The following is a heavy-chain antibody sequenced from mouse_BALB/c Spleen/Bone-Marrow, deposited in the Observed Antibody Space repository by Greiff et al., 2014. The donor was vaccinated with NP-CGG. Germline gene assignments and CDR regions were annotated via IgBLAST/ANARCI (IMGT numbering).Heavy chain of an antibody. V-gene: IGHV1-63*02. CDR1: GYTFTNYW. CDR2: IYPGGGYT. CDR3: ARGNGPHAMDY. D-gene: IGHD1-1*02. Sequence: QVQLKESGAELVRPGTSVKISCKASGYTFTNYWLGWVKQRPGHGLEWIVDIYPGGGYTNYNEKFKGKATLTADTSSSTAYMQLSSLTSEDSAVYFCARGNGPHAMDYWGQGTSVTVSS. J-gene: IGHJ4*01.